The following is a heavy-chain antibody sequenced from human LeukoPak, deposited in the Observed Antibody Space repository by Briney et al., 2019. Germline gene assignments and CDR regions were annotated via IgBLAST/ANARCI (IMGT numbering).Heavy chain of an antibody. CDR1: GYSISSGYY. Sequence: SETLSLTCTVSGYSISSGYYWGWIRQPPGKGLEWIGSIYHSGSTYYNPSLKSRVTISVDTSKNQFSLKLSSVTAADTAVYYCARDRREYYGSGSYSTSFDYWGQGTLVTVSS. CDR3: ARDRREYYGSGSYSTSFDY. J-gene: IGHJ4*02. V-gene: IGHV4-38-2*02. D-gene: IGHD3-10*01. CDR2: IYHSGST.